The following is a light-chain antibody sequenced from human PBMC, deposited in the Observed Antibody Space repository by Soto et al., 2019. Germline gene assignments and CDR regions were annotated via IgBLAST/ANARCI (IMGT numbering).Light chain of an antibody. CDR1: QSISIW. J-gene: IGKJ1*01. Sequence: PSTLSEAVGDRVTINCWASQSISIWLAWYQQKPGKAPKLLSYDASSLQHGVPSSFRGSPSGPDFPPTIRPLQPDDFATYYCQQYNSSSPWTLGQGTKVDI. V-gene: IGKV1-5*01. CDR2: DAS. CDR3: QQYNSSSPWT.